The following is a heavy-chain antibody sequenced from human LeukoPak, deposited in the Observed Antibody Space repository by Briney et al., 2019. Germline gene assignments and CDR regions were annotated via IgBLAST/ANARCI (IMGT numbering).Heavy chain of an antibody. CDR3: SSGYHTGHYYYGMDV. V-gene: IGHV1-46*03. Sequence: GASVKVSCKASGYTFTSYYMHWVRQAPGQGLEWMGIINPSGGSTSYAQKFQGRVTMTRDTSTSTVYMELSSLRSEDTAVYYCSSGYHTGHYYYGMDVWGQGTTVTVSS. J-gene: IGHJ6*02. CDR2: INPSGGST. D-gene: IGHD3-22*01. CDR1: GYTFTSYY.